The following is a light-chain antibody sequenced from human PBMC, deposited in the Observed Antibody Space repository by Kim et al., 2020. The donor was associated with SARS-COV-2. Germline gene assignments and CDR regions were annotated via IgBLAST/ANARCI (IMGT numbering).Light chain of an antibody. Sequence: QARTVCCTGTSGDVGSYNLVSWNQHHPGKAPKLIIYEVTRRPAGVSSRFSGSKSGKTASLTISGLQAEDVGDYYCCSFTGSRTCVFGGGTQLTVL. V-gene: IGLV2-23*02. CDR2: EVT. CDR1: SGDVGSYNL. J-gene: IGLJ3*02. CDR3: CSFTGSRTCV.